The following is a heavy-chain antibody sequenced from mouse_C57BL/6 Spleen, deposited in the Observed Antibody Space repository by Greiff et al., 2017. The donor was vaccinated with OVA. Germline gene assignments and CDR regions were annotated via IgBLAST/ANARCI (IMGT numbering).Heavy chain of an antibody. D-gene: IGHD4-1*01. CDR3: ARPSGTSYAMDY. CDR1: GYTFTDYY. CDR2: INPYNGGT. V-gene: IGHV1-19*01. J-gene: IGHJ4*01. Sequence: VQLQQSGPVLVKPGASVKMSCKASGYTFTDYYMNWVKQSHGKSLEWIGVINPYNGGTSYNQKFKGKATLTVDKSSSTAYMELNSLTSEDSAVYYCARPSGTSYAMDYWGQGTSVTVSS.